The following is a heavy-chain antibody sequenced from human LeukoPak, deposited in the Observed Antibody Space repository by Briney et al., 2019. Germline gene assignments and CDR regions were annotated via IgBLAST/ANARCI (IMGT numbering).Heavy chain of an antibody. J-gene: IGHJ4*02. CDR3: AKGGSGSPFDH. Sequence: PGGSLRLSCAASGFIFSSYAMSWVRQAPGKGLEWVSGISGSGGNTYYADSVKGRFTISRDNSKNTLYLQMNSLRAEDTAVYYCAKGGSGSPFDHWGQGTQVTVSS. CDR2: ISGSGGNT. D-gene: IGHD3-10*01. CDR1: GFIFSSYA. V-gene: IGHV3-23*01.